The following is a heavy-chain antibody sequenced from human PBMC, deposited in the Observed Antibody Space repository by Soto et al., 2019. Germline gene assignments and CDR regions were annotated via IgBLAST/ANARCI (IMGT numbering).Heavy chain of an antibody. CDR2: IWYDGSNK. D-gene: IGHD6-6*01. J-gene: IGHJ5*02. CDR1: GFTFSSYG. CDR3: ASERPSAGRSSLLVDP. V-gene: IGHV3-33*01. Sequence: QVQLVESGGGVVQPGRSLRLSCAASGFTFSSYGMHWVRQAPGKGLEWVAVIWYDGSNKYYADSVKGRFTISRDNPKNTLHQQMNSLRAEDTAVYYCASERPSAGRSSLLVDPWGQGTLVTVSS.